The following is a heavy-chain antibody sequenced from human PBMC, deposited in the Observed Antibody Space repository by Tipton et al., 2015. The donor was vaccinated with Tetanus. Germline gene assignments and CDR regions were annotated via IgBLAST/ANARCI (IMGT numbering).Heavy chain of an antibody. CDR3: ARHQSGYFTPFDY. Sequence: TLSLTCTVSGGSIRGGTFYWGWIRQPSGKGLEWIGSIYESGDTYYIPSLKSRVTISVDTSKNQFFLNLNSMAAADTGVYYCARHQSGYFTPFDYWGQGNLVTVSS. CDR1: GGSIRGGTFY. CDR2: IYESGDT. V-gene: IGHV4-39*01. J-gene: IGHJ4*02. D-gene: IGHD3-3*01.